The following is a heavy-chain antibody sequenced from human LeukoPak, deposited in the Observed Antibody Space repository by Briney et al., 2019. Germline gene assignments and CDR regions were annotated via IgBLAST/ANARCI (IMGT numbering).Heavy chain of an antibody. CDR2: ISAYNGNT. V-gene: IGHV1-18*01. CDR3: ARARYIGAASGTLWFDP. CDR1: GGTFSSYA. J-gene: IGHJ5*02. Sequence: ASVKVSCKASGGTFSSYAISWVRQAPGQGLEWMGWISAYNGNTNYAQKLQGRVTMTTDTSTSTAYMELRSLRSDDTAVYYCARARYIGAASGTLWFDPWGQGTLVTVSS. D-gene: IGHD6-13*01.